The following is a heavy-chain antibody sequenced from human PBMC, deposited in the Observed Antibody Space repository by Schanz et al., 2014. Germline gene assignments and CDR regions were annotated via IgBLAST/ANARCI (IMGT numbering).Heavy chain of an antibody. V-gene: IGHV4-4*07. CDR2: IYSNGLS. Sequence: QVHLQESGPGLVKPSETLSVTCTVSGGSINNYFWTWIRQPAGKGLEWIGRIYSNGLSHYNPSLERRITMSVDKSKNKFPLNPAPATPADPAIYYCVIVKGENSGHDYIVYWGQGIQVTVSP. D-gene: IGHD5-12*01. J-gene: IGHJ4*02. CDR1: GGSINNYF. CDR3: VIVKGENSGHDYIVY.